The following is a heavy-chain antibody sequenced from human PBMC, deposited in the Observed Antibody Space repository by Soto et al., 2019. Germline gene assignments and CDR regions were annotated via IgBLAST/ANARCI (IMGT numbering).Heavy chain of an antibody. D-gene: IGHD3-3*01. CDR1: GYSFTSYW. V-gene: IGHV5-10-1*01. Sequence: GESLKISCKGSGYSFTSYWISWVRQMPGKGLEWMGRIDPSDSYTNYSPSFQGHVTISADKSISTAYLQWSSLKASDTAMYYCACITIHPTMDVWGQGTTVAVSS. J-gene: IGHJ6*02. CDR3: ACITIHPTMDV. CDR2: IDPSDSYT.